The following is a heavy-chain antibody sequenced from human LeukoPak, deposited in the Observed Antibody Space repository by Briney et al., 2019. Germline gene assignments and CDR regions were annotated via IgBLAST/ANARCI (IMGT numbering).Heavy chain of an antibody. J-gene: IGHJ4*02. V-gene: IGHV4-4*07. D-gene: IGHD6-19*01. CDR2: MHTSGST. CDR3: ARDEGSGRYNY. Sequence: SETLSLTCAVSGNSISGYYWSWIRQAAGKGLEWIGRMHTSGSTNYSPSLKSRITISIDRSKNHFSLKLSSVTDADTAVYYCARDEGSGRYNYWGQGTLVTVSS. CDR1: GNSISGYY.